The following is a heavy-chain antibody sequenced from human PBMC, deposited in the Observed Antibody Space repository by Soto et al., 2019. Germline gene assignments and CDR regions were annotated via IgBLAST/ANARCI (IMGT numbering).Heavy chain of an antibody. CDR1: GFTFSSCA. CDR2: ISYDGSNK. J-gene: IGHJ6*02. V-gene: IGHV3-30-3*01. Sequence: GGSLRLSCAASGFTFSSCAMHWVRQAPGKGLEWVAVISYDGSNKYYADSVKGRFTISRDNSKNTLYLQMNSLRAEDTAVYYCARDLLAAADQKYYYYGMDVWGQGTTVTVSS. D-gene: IGHD6-13*01. CDR3: ARDLLAAADQKYYYYGMDV.